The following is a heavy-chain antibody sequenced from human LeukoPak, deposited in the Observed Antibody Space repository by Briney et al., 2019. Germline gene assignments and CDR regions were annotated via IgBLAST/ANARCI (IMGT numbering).Heavy chain of an antibody. D-gene: IGHD3-3*01. V-gene: IGHV1-2*02. Sequence: GASVKVSCKASGYTFTGYYMHWVRQAPGPGLEWMGWINPNSGGTNYAQKFQGRVTMTRDTSISTAYMELSMLRSDDTAVYYCALNYDFWSGYYKPWGQGTLVTVSS. CDR1: GYTFTGYY. J-gene: IGHJ5*02. CDR2: INPNSGGT. CDR3: ALNYDFWSGYYKP.